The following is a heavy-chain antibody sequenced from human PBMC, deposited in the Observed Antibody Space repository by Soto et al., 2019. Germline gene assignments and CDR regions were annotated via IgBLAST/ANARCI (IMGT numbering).Heavy chain of an antibody. Sequence: GGSLRLSCAASGFTFSSYAMSWVRQAPGKGLEWVSAISGSGGSTYYADSVKGRFTISRDNSKNTLYLQMNSLRAEDTAVYYCAKEGGASSSYHHYNIPFPFDYWGQGTLVTVSS. CDR2: ISGSGGST. J-gene: IGHJ4*02. CDR3: AKEGGASSSYHHYNIPFPFDY. CDR1: GFTFSSYA. D-gene: IGHD2-15*01. V-gene: IGHV3-23*01.